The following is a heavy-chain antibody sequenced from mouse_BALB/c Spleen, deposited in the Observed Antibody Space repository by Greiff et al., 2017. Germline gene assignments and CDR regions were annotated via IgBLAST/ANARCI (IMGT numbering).Heavy chain of an antibody. Sequence: EVKLMESGGGLVKPGGSLKLSCAASGFTFSSYAMSWVRQTPEKRLEWVASISSGGSTYYPDSVKGRFTISRDNARNILYLQMSSLRSEDTAMYYCARGGYYGHYAMDYWGQGTSVTVSS. CDR3: ARGGYYGHYAMDY. CDR2: ISSGGST. D-gene: IGHD1-1*01. J-gene: IGHJ4*01. CDR1: GFTFSSYA. V-gene: IGHV5-6-5*01.